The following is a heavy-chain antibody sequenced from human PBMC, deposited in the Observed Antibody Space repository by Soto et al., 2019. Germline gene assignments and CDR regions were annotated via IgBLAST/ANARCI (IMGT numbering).Heavy chain of an antibody. CDR3: AREQTTVTTDYYYYGMDV. J-gene: IGHJ6*02. CDR1: GGTFSSYA. CDR2: IIPIFGTA. V-gene: IGHV1-69*12. Sequence: QVQLVQSGAEVKKPGSSVKVSCKASGGTFSSYAISWVRQAPGQGLEWMGGIIPIFGTANYAQKFQGRVTITADESTSTAYMELSSLRSEDTAVYYCAREQTTVTTDYYYYGMDVWGQGTTVTVSS. D-gene: IGHD4-4*01.